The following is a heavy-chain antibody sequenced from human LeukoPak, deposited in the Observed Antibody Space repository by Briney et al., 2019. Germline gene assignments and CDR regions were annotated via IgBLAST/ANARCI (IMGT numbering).Heavy chain of an antibody. CDR3: ARGSGSATPFPFDY. CDR1: GNSISSYY. Sequence: SETVTLPCTGLGNSISSYYWNWMRQPLGLVLGWIVNIYYSGSTNYNPSLKSRVTISVDTSKNQFSLKLSSGTTAPTAVYYCARGSGSATPFPFDYWGQGTLVTVSS. J-gene: IGHJ4*02. CDR2: IYYSGST. D-gene: IGHD1-26*01. V-gene: IGHV4-59*01.